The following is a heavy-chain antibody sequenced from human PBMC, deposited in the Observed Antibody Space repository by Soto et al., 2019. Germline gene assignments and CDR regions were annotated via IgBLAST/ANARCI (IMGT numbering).Heavy chain of an antibody. V-gene: IGHV3-33*01. CDR2: IWYDGSNR. CDR1: GFSFSSYA. J-gene: IGHJ4*02. CDR3: SRDLSCRYYDSSGYLDY. D-gene: IGHD3-22*01. Sequence: QVQLVESGGGAVQPGRSLRLSCEASGFSFSSYAMHWVRQAPGKGLEWVAVIWYDGSNRYYADSVQGRFNISRDNSKNSLYLLMNSLRGEATAVYYCSRDLSCRYYDSSGYLDYWGQGILVTVS.